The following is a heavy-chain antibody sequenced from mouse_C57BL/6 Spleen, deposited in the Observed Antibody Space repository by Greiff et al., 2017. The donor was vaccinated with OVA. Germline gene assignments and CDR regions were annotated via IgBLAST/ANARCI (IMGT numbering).Heavy chain of an antibody. V-gene: IGHV1-76*01. CDR1: GYTFTDYY. CDR3: ARRDEVYYAMDY. J-gene: IGHJ4*01. D-gene: IGHD3-3*01. Sequence: QVQLQQSGAELVRPGASVKLSCKASGYTFTDYYISWVKQRPGQGLEWIARIYPGSGNTYYNEKFKGKATLTAEKSSSTAYMQLSSLTSEDSAVYFCARRDEVYYAMDYWGQGTSVTVSS. CDR2: IYPGSGNT.